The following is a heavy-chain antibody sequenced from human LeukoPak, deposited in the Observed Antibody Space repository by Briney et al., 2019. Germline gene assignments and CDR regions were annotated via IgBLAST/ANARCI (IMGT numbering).Heavy chain of an antibody. CDR1: GGTFSSYA. CDR2: IIPIFGTA. J-gene: IGHJ4*02. Sequence: SVKVSCKASGGTFSSYAISWVRQAPGQGLEWMGGIIPIFGTANYAQKFQGRVTITADESTSTAYMELSSLRSEDTAVYYCARDIPYSGIYYESLGFDYWGQGTLVTVSS. D-gene: IGHD1-26*01. CDR3: ARDIPYSGIYYESLGFDY. V-gene: IGHV1-69*13.